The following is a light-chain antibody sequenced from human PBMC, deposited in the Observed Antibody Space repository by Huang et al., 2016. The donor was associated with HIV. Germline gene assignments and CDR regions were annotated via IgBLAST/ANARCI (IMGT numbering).Light chain of an antibody. Sequence: DIQMTQSPSAMSASVGDKVTITCRASQDINNSLAWFQQRPGKVPKRLIFAESSLQTGVPSRFSGSGSGTDFTLTISSLQPEDFATYYCLQYNNYPLTFGPGTKVDF. CDR1: QDINNS. CDR2: AES. J-gene: IGKJ3*01. CDR3: LQYNNYPLT. V-gene: IGKV1-17*03.